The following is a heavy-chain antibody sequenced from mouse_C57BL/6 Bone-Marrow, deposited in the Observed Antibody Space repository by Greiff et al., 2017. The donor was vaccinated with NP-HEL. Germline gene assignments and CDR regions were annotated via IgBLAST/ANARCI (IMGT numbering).Heavy chain of an antibody. CDR3: ARLITGTWYFDY. D-gene: IGHD4-1*01. CDR1: GYSITSDY. CDR2: ISYSGST. V-gene: IGHV3-8*01. J-gene: IGHJ2*01. Sequence: EVQRVESGPGLAKPSQTLSLTCSVTGYSITSDYWNWIRKFPGNKLEYMGYISYSGSTYYNPSHKSRNSITRDTSKNQYYLQLNSVTTEDTATYYCARLITGTWYFDYWGQGTTLTVSS.